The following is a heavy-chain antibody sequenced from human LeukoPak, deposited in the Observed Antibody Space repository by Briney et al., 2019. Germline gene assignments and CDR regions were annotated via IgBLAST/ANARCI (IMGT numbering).Heavy chain of an antibody. CDR1: GGSFSGSY. D-gene: IGHD2-15*01. J-gene: IGHJ6*03. CDR3: ATVVVAANYYYYMDV. V-gene: IGHV4-34*01. Sequence: SETLSLTCAVYGGSFSGSYWSWIRQPPGKGLEWIGEINHSGSTNYNPSLKSRVTISVDTSKNQFSLKLSSVTAADTAVYYCATVVVAANYYYYMDVWGKGTTVTISS. CDR2: INHSGST.